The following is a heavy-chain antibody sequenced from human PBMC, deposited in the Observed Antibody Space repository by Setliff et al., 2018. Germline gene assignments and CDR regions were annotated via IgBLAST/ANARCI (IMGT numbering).Heavy chain of an antibody. J-gene: IGHJ4*02. D-gene: IGHD2-21*01. CDR2: MNPNTGGT. CDR3: ARGYCDGIGCPAPLYYFDS. CDR1: GYTFTGYY. V-gene: IGHV1-2*02. Sequence: ASVKVSCKASGYTFTGYYMHWVRQAPGQGLEWMGWMNPNTGGTTYAQAFQARITMTRDTSISTAYMELSRLTSDDSAVYYCARGYCDGIGCPAPLYYFDSWGQGTLVTVSS.